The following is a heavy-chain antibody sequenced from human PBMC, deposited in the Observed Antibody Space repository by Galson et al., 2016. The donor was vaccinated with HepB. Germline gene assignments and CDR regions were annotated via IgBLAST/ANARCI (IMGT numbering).Heavy chain of an antibody. CDR3: AKLVTYCYDSSGYPDY. CDR2: IYPGDPDT. D-gene: IGHD3-22*01. V-gene: IGHV5-51*01. Sequence: SGAEVKTPGESLKISCKGSGYSFTNYWIGWVRQMPGKGLEWMGIIYPGDPDTTYSPSFQGQVPISADKSIPTAYLQWSSLKASDTPMYYCAKLVTYCYDSSGYPDYWGQGTRVTVSS. CDR1: GYSFTNYW. J-gene: IGHJ4*02.